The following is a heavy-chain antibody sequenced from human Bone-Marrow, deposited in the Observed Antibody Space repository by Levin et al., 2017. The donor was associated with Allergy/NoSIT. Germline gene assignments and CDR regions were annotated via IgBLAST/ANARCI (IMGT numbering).Heavy chain of an antibody. D-gene: IGHD6-13*01. CDR2: ISGDGTVT. J-gene: IGHJ6*02. CDR3: TTEAQQLVSSNYFYGLDL. V-gene: IGHV3-11*01. CDR1: GFTFSDFY. Sequence: PGGSLRLSCAASGFTFSDFYMIWIRQTPAKGLEWVSYISGDGTVTHYADSVKGRFTISRDNAKNSLSLQMNSLRAEDTAIYYGTTEAQQLVSSNYFYGLDLWGQGTTVTVSS.